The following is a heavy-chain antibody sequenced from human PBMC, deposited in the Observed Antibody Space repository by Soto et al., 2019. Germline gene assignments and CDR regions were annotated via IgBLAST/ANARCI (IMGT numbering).Heavy chain of an antibody. CDR2: IYHSGST. Sequence: SETLSLTCAVSGGSISSSNWWSWVRQPPGKGLEWIGEIYHSGSTDYNPSLKSRVTISVDKSKNQFSLELSSVTAADTAVYYCATRFMVRGVIITSGWFDPWGQGTLVTVSS. CDR1: GGSISSSNW. D-gene: IGHD3-10*01. J-gene: IGHJ5*02. CDR3: ATRFMVRGVIITSGWFDP. V-gene: IGHV4-4*02.